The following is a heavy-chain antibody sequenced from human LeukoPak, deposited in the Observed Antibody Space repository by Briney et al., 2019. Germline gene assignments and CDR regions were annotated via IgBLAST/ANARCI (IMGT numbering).Heavy chain of an antibody. CDR1: GFTFNYYS. Sequence: GGSLRLSCAASGFTFNYYSMNWVRQAPGKGLEWISYISGDSGATPYADSVKGRFTISRDNAKNSLYLQMNSLRAEDTAVYYCARDVNWAFDSWGQGTLVTVPS. J-gene: IGHJ4*02. CDR2: ISGDSGAT. D-gene: IGHD1-1*01. V-gene: IGHV3-48*04. CDR3: ARDVNWAFDS.